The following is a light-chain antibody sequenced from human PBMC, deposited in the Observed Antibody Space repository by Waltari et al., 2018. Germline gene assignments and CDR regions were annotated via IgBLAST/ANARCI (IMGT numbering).Light chain of an antibody. CDR2: DVS. J-gene: IGLJ2*01. CDR3: MSYTSSSSWI. V-gene: IGLV2-14*03. CDR1: SSDVGAYNY. Sequence: QSALTQPASAPGSPGQSITLPCTGTSSDVGAYNYVSWYQQPPGKAPKLMISDVSDRPSGVSNRFSGSKSGNTASLTISGLQAEDEADYFCMSYTSSSSWIFGGGTKLTVL.